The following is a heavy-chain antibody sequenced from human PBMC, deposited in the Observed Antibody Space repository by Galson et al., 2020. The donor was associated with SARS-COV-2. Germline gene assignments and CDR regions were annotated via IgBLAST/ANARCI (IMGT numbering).Heavy chain of an antibody. V-gene: IGHV3-30*04. Sequence: GGSLRLSCAASGFTFSSYAMHWVRQAPGKGLEWVAVISYDGSNKYYADSVKGRFTISRDNSKNTLYLQMNSLRAEDTAVYYCARVSGGGYYNRFDYWGQGTLVTVSS. CDR2: ISYDGSNK. CDR3: ARVSGGGYYNRFDY. D-gene: IGHD3-10*01. J-gene: IGHJ4*02. CDR1: GFTFSSYA.